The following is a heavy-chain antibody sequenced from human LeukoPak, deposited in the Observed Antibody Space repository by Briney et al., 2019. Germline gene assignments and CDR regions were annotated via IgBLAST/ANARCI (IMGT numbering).Heavy chain of an antibody. CDR2: INQDGSQT. Sequence: GGSLRLSCTTSGFAFSDYWMSWVRQAPGKGLKWLAIINQDGSQTSYVDSVRGRFTVSRDNAKNSLYLQMNSLRADDTAVYYCARDSSPRYSGYDWVYWGRGTLVTVSS. CDR3: ARDSSPRYSGYDWVY. J-gene: IGHJ4*02. CDR1: GFAFSDYW. D-gene: IGHD5-12*01. V-gene: IGHV3-7*01.